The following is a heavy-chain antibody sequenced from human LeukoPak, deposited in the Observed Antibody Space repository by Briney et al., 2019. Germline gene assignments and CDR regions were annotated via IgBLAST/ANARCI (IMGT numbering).Heavy chain of an antibody. V-gene: IGHV3-53*01. CDR2: IYSGGST. J-gene: IGHJ6*03. CDR1: GFTVSSNY. D-gene: IGHD6-6*01. CDR3: ARSSSVRNPHDYYYYMDV. Sequence: GGSLRLSCAASGFTVSSNYMSWVRQAPGKGLEWVSVIYSGGSTYYADSVKGRFTISRDNSKNTLYLQMNSLRAEDTAVYYCARSSSVRNPHDYYYYMDVWGKGTTVTVSS.